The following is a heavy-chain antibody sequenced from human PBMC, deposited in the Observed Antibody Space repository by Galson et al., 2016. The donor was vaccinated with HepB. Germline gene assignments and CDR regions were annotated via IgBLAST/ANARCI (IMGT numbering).Heavy chain of an antibody. D-gene: IGHD3-22*01. CDR1: GFTFSGYA. V-gene: IGHV3-23*01. CDR2: ISGSGDTT. Sequence: SLRLSCAASGFTFSGYAMRWVRQAPGKGLEWVSGISGSGDTTDYGDSVKGRFTISRDNPKNTLYLQMNSLRAEDTAVYYCAKRDYYDSSGFSALLDYWGLGTLVTVSS. CDR3: AKRDYYDSSGFSALLDY. J-gene: IGHJ4*02.